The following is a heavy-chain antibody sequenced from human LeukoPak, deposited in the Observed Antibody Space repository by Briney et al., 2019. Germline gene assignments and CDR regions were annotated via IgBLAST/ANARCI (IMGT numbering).Heavy chain of an antibody. Sequence: SETLSLTCTVSGGSISSYYWSWIRQPAGKGLEWIGRIYTSGSTNYNPSLKSRVTMSVDTSKNQFSLKLSSVTAADTAVYYCARDKTAGMTTVTFSNWFDPWGQGTLVTVSS. V-gene: IGHV4-4*07. CDR1: GGSISSYY. CDR2: IYTSGST. J-gene: IGHJ5*02. D-gene: IGHD4-17*01. CDR3: ARDKTAGMTTVTFSNWFDP.